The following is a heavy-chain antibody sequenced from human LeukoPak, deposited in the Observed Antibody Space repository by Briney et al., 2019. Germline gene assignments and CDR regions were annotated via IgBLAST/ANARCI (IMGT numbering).Heavy chain of an antibody. CDR2: INPDSGGT. J-gene: IGHJ4*02. V-gene: IGHV1-2*02. CDR1: GYTFIGYY. Sequence: ASVKVSCKASGYTFIGYYLHWVRQTPGQGLEWMGWINPDSGGTKYAQKFQGRVTMTRDTSISTVYMELSRLRSDDTAVYYCAKDRAVATIGGIDYWGQGTLVTVSS. D-gene: IGHD5-12*01. CDR3: AKDRAVATIGGIDY.